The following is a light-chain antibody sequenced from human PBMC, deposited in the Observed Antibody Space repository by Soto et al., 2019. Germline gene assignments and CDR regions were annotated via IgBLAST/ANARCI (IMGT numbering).Light chain of an antibody. Sequence: QSVLTQPPSVSGAPGQRVTISCTGSSSNIGAGYDVHWYQQLPGTAPKLLIYGNSNRPSGVPDRFSGSKSGTSASLAITGLQAEDEAGYYCQSYDTSLSGSYVFGTGTKVTV. V-gene: IGLV1-40*01. CDR1: SSNIGAGYD. CDR3: QSYDTSLSGSYV. CDR2: GNS. J-gene: IGLJ1*01.